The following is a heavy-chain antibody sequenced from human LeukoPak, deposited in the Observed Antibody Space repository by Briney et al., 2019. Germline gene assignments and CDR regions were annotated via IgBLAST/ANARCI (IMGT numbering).Heavy chain of an antibody. D-gene: IGHD3-10*01. J-gene: IGHJ6*03. V-gene: IGHV1-69*01. CDR2: IIPIFGTA. Sequence: SSVKVSCKASGGTFSSYAISWVRQAPGQGLEWMGGIIPIFGTANYAQKFQGRVTITAEESTSTAYMELSSLRSEDTAVYYCARGSSYGSGIYYYYYYMDVWGKGTTVTVSS. CDR3: ARGSSYGSGIYYYYYYMDV. CDR1: GGTFSSYA.